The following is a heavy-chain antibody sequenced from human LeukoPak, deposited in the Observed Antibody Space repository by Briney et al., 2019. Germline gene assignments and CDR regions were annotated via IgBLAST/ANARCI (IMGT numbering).Heavy chain of an antibody. CDR3: GYSSGSQDAFDI. Sequence: ASVKVSCKASGYTFTSYGISWVRRAPGQGLEWMGWISAYNGNTNYAQKLQGRVTMTTDTSTSTAYMELRSLRSDDTAVYYCGYSSGSQDAFDIWGQGTMVTVSS. CDR1: GYTFTSYG. V-gene: IGHV1-18*01. D-gene: IGHD3-22*01. J-gene: IGHJ3*02. CDR2: ISAYNGNT.